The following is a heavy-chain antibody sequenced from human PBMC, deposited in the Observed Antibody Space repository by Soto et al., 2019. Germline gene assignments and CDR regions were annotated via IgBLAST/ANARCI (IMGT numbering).Heavy chain of an antibody. CDR2: SDPEDGET. CDR3: ATILKPLRLRQSDP. D-gene: IGHD5-12*01. CDR1: GYSLTELS. Sequence: ASVKVSCKVSGYSLTELSMHWVRQAPGKGLEWMGRSDPEDGETIYAQKFQGRVTMTEDTSTDTAYMELRSLRSEDTAVYYCATILKPLRLRQSDPWGRGTLVTVFS. V-gene: IGHV1-24*01. J-gene: IGHJ5*02.